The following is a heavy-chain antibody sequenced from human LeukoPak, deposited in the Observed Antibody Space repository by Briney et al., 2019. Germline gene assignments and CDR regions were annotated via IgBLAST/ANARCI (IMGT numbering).Heavy chain of an antibody. CDR2: ISSSSSYI. CDR3: ARDRLAVSGTVDY. J-gene: IGHJ4*02. CDR1: GFTVSRDH. D-gene: IGHD6-19*01. Sequence: GGSLRLSCAASGFTVSRDHMTWVRQAPGKGLEWVSSISSSSSYIYYADSVKGRFTISRDNAKNSLYLQLNSLRAEDTAVYYCARDRLAVSGTVDYWGQGTLVTVSS. V-gene: IGHV3-21*01.